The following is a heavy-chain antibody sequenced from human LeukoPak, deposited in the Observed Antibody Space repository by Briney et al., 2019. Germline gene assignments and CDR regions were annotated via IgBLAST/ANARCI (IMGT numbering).Heavy chain of an antibody. CDR3: ARGLYSSSSPAVYGY. D-gene: IGHD6-6*01. CDR2: ISAYNGNT. Sequence: PAASVKVSCKASGYTFTSYYMHWVRQAPGQGLEWMGWISAYNGNTNYAQKLQGRVTMTTDTSTSTASMELRSLRSDDTAVYYCARGLYSSSSPAVYGYWGQGTLVTVSS. J-gene: IGHJ4*02. V-gene: IGHV1-18*04. CDR1: GYTFTSYY.